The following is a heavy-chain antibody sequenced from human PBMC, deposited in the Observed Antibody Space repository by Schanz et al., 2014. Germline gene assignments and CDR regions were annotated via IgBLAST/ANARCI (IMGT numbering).Heavy chain of an antibody. D-gene: IGHD2-15*01. V-gene: IGHV1-46*03. J-gene: IGHJ4*02. CDR3: ARSTPFDY. CDR2: IFLNDGGT. Sequence: QVQLVQSGAEVKEPGASVKLSCKSSGYTFTDYYMQWVRQAPGQGLEWLGTIFLNDGGTHSAEKFQGRIIMTRDTSTSTVYLDLSSLRSEDTAVYYCARSTPFDYWGQGTLVTVSS. CDR1: GYTFTDYY.